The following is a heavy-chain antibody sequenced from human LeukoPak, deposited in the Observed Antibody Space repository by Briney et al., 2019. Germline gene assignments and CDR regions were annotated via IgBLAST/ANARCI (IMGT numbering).Heavy chain of an antibody. J-gene: IGHJ4*02. CDR1: GFTFSSYW. CDR2: INQDGSEK. CDR3: ARAYWGSVDY. V-gene: IGHV3-7*03. D-gene: IGHD7-27*01. Sequence: GGSLRLSCAASGFTFSSYWMSWVRQAPGKGLEWVANINQDGSEKYYVDSAKGRFTISRDNPKKSLYLQMNSLRDEDTAVYYCARAYWGSVDYWGQGTLVTVSS.